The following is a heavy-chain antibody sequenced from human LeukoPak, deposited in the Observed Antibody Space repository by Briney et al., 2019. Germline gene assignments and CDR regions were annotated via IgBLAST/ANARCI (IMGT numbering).Heavy chain of an antibody. J-gene: IGHJ6*03. CDR3: ARGYCSGGSCYQHYYYYYMDV. D-gene: IGHD2-15*01. CDR1: GYTFTSYG. V-gene: IGHV1-18*01. CDR2: ISAYNGNT. Sequence: GASVKVSCKASGYTFTSYGISWVRQAPGQGLEWMGWISAYNGNTNYAQKLQGRVTMTTDTSTSTAYMELRSLRSDDTAVYYCARGYCSGGSCYQHYYYYYMDVWGKGTTVTVSS.